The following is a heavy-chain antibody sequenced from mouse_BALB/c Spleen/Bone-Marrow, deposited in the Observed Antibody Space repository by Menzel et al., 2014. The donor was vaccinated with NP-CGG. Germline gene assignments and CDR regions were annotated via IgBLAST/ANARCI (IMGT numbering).Heavy chain of an antibody. J-gene: IGHJ4*01. CDR3: ARYDGYSDNAMDY. D-gene: IGHD2-3*01. CDR1: GFTFTDYY. V-gene: IGHV7-3*02. Sequence: DVHLVESGGGLVQPGSSLRLSCATSGFTFTDYYMNWVRQPPGKALEWLCFIRNKANGYTTEFSASVKGRFTISRDNSQSIRYLQMNTLRAEDSATYYCARYDGYSDNAMDYWGQGTSVTVSS. CDR2: IRNKANGYTT.